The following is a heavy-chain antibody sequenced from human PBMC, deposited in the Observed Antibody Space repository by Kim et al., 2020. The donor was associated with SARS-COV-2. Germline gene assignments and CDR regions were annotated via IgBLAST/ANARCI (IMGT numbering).Heavy chain of an antibody. D-gene: IGHD3-16*02. V-gene: IGHV4-34*01. Sequence: SETLSLTCAVYGGSFSGYYWSWIRQPPGKGLEWIGEINHSGSTNYNPSLKSRVTISVDTSKNQFSLKLSSVTAADTAVYYCARGGRYVWGSYRYGWFDPWGQGTLVTVSS. J-gene: IGHJ5*02. CDR2: INHSGST. CDR1: GGSFSGYY. CDR3: ARGGRYVWGSYRYGWFDP.